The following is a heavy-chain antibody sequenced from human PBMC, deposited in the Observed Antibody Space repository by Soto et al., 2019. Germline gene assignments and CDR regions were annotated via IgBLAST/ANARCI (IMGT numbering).Heavy chain of an antibody. CDR2: IYWDDDK. CDR3: AHVWFGELSGYNCFDP. J-gene: IGHJ5*02. CDR1: GFSLSTSGVG. D-gene: IGHD3-10*01. V-gene: IGHV2-5*02. Sequence: QITLKESGPTLVKPTQTLTLTCTFSGFSLSTSGVGVGWIRQPPGKALEWLALIYWDDDKRYSPSLKSRLTIATDTSKNQVVLTMTNMDPVDTATYSCAHVWFGELSGYNCFDPWGQGTMVTVSS.